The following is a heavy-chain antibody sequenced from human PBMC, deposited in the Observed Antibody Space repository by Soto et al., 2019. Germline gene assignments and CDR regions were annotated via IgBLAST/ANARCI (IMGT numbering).Heavy chain of an antibody. CDR3: AKHPAFDI. V-gene: IGHV3-74*01. J-gene: IGHJ3*02. CDR2: ISSDGSIT. CDR1: GFTFSGYW. Sequence: EVQLVESGGGLVQPGGSLRLSCAASGFTFSGYWMHWVRQAPGKGLVWVSYISSDGSITSYADSVKGRFTISRGNAKNTLYLQMNSLRAEDTAVYYCAKHPAFDIWGQGTMVTVSS.